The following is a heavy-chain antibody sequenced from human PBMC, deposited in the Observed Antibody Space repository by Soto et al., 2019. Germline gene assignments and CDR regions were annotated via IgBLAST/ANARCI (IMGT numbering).Heavy chain of an antibody. V-gene: IGHV1-18*01. CDR2: IAPYNGNI. J-gene: IGHJ4*02. Sequence: VQLVQSGPEVGKAGASVRVSCKASGYTFSNYGINWVRQAPGRGLEWMGWIAPYNGNIRYAQKMEGRVTLTTDTFTSTAYMELKSLTSDDTAMYFCAREPPGDNDYVFDHWGQGTLVTVSS. CDR3: AREPPGDNDYVFDH. D-gene: IGHD3-16*01. CDR1: GYTFSNYG.